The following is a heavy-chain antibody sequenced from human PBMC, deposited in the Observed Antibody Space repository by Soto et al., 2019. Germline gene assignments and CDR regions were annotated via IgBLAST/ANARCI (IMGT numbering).Heavy chain of an antibody. CDR1: GYSFTRYG. V-gene: IGHV1-18*01. D-gene: IGHD1-1*01. CDR2: INAYNGNT. J-gene: IGHJ6*02. CDR3: AMLDVSGTRRPEDV. Sequence: QVHLVQSGAEVKNPGASVKVSCKASGYSFTRYGIGWARQAPGQGLEWMGWINAYNGNTNYAQKLQGRLTLTTDTTTTTASMKLTSLRSNGTAIYYCAMLDVSGTRRPEDVWGQGTTVTVSS.